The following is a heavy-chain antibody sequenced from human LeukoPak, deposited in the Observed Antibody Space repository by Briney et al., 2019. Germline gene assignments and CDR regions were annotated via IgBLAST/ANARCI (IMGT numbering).Heavy chain of an antibody. CDR1: GYTFTSYG. CDR2: ISAYNGNT. V-gene: IGHV1-18*01. D-gene: IGHD4-17*01. CDR3: ARDSSRTVTSYYYGMDV. Sequence: ASVKVSCKASGYTFTSYGNSWVRQAPGQGLEWMGWISAYNGNTNYAQKLQGRVTMTTDTSTSTAYMELRSLRSDDTAVYYCARDSSRTVTSYYYGMDVWGQGTTVTVSS. J-gene: IGHJ6*02.